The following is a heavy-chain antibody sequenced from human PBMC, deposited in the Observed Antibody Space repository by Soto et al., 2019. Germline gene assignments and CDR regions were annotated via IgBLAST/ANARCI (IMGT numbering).Heavy chain of an antibody. J-gene: IGHJ6*02. CDR1: VFTFSSYD. CDR2: IGTAGDT. D-gene: IGHD3-22*01. CDR3: ARSYYYYDSSGSPFGYYYGMDV. Sequence: QTWWSLRLSCSASVFTFSSYDMHWFRQATGKGLEWVSAIGTAGDTYYPGSVKGRFTISRENAKNSLYLQMNSLRAGDTAVYYCARSYYYYDSSGSPFGYYYGMDVWGQGTTVTVSS. V-gene: IGHV3-13*01.